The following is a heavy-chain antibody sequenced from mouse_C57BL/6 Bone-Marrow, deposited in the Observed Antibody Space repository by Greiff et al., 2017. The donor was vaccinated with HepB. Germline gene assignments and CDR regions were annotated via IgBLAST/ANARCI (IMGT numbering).Heavy chain of an antibody. CDR2: IRNKANNHAT. CDR3: TRAPLYGSRYVRYFDV. Sequence: EVKVEESGGGLVQPGGSMKLSCAASGFTFSDAWMDWVRQSPEKGLEWVAEIRNKANNHATYYAESVKGRFTISRDDSKSSVYLQMNSLRAEDTGIYYCTRAPLYGSRYVRYFDVWGTGTTVTVSS. J-gene: IGHJ1*03. V-gene: IGHV6-6*01. D-gene: IGHD1-1*01. CDR1: GFTFSDAW.